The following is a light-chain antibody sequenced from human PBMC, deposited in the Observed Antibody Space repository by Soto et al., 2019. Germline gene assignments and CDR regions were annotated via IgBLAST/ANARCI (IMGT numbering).Light chain of an antibody. CDR1: RSVSTY. CDR2: DAS. CDR3: QQRRSWPPTIT. Sequence: EIVLTQSPGTLSLSPGERATLSCRASRSVSTYLAWYQQRPGQAPRLLIYDASYRATDIPPRFSGSGSGTDFTLTISSLEPEDFAVYYCQQRRSWPPTITFGQGTRLEIK. J-gene: IGKJ5*01. V-gene: IGKV3-11*01.